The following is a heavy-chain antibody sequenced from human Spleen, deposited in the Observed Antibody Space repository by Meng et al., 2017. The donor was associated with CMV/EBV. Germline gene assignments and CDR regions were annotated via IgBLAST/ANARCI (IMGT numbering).Heavy chain of an antibody. CDR2: INPDSGDT. Sequence: ASVKVSCKASGYTFTAHYMNWVRKAPGQGLEWMGWINPDSGDTHYAQKFQGRVSMTTDTSTSTAYMELRSLRSDDTAVYYCARDQGNWNDVSWFDPWGHGTLVTVSS. CDR1: GYTFTAHY. CDR3: ARDQGNWNDVSWFDP. J-gene: IGHJ5*02. V-gene: IGHV1-2*02. D-gene: IGHD1-1*01.